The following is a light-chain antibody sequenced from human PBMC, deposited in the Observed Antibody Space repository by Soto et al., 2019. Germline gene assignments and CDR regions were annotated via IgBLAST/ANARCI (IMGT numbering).Light chain of an antibody. Sequence: DIQMTQSPSSLSASVGDRVTITCQASQDISNYLNWYQQKPGKAPKILIYDASVLEAGVPSRFSGGGSGTHFPLTNSSLQAEDVATYYCQQFDNLPLTFGGGTKVEIK. CDR1: QDISNY. CDR3: QQFDNLPLT. J-gene: IGKJ4*01. V-gene: IGKV1-33*01. CDR2: DAS.